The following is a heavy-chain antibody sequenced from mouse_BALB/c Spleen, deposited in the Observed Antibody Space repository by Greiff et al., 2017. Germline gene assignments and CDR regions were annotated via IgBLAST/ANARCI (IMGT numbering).Heavy chain of an antibody. Sequence: VQLQQSGPELVKPGASVKISCKASGYAFSSSWMNWVKQRPGQGLEWIGRIYPGDGDTNYNGKFKGKATLTADKSSSTAYMQLSSLTSEDSAVYFCARWEITTGFAYWGQGTLVTVSA. CDR1: GYAFSSSW. D-gene: IGHD2-4*01. CDR3: ARWEITTGFAY. CDR2: IYPGDGDT. J-gene: IGHJ3*01. V-gene: IGHV1-82*01.